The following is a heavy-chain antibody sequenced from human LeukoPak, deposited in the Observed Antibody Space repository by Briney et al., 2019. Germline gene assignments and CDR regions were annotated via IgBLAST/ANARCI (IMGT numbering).Heavy chain of an antibody. CDR2: VHHSGSS. CDR3: ARIGDWYFDL. V-gene: IGHV4-30-2*01. Sequence: PSETLSLTCTVSGDSITNGGYYWSWIRQPPGKGLEWIGYVHHSGSSYYNPSLKSRVSTSVDRTNNQFSLKLSSVTAADTAVYYCARIGDWYFDLWGRGTLVTVSS. J-gene: IGHJ2*01. CDR1: GDSITNGGYY.